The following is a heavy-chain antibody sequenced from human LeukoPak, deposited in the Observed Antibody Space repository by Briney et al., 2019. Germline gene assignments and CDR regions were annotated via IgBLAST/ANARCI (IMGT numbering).Heavy chain of an antibody. CDR1: GYTFTSYG. J-gene: IGHJ6*02. D-gene: IGHD6-6*01. Sequence: ASVKVSCKASGYTFTSYGISWVRQAPGQGLEWMGWISAYNGNTNYAQKLQGRVTMTTDTSTSTAYMELRSLRSDDTAVYYCARRIAADPPYYYYYYGMDVWGQGTTVTVSS. V-gene: IGHV1-18*01. CDR2: ISAYNGNT. CDR3: ARRIAADPPYYYYYYGMDV.